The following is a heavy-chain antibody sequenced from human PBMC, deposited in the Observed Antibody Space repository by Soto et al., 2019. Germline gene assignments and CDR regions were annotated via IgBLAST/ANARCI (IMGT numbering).Heavy chain of an antibody. V-gene: IGHV4-30-4*01. J-gene: IGHJ6*02. CDR2: IHHSGSS. CDR1: GGSISSGDYY. Sequence: QVQLQESGPGLVKPSETLFLTCTVSGGSISSGDYYWSWIRQPPGQGLEWIAYIHHSGSSFYKPSLKSRADISVDTSKNEFSLKLKSVTAADAAVYYCARVGEPYDFWGQGTTVTVSS. CDR3: ARVGEPYDF. D-gene: IGHD5-12*01.